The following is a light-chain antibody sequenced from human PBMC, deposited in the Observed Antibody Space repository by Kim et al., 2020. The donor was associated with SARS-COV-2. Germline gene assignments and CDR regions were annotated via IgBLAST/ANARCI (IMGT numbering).Light chain of an antibody. J-gene: IGLJ1*01. V-gene: IGLV3-19*01. Sequence: GQTVRITCQGDSLRRFSATWYQQKPGQAPVVVIYARNNRPSGVPDRFSGSSSGNTASLTITGTQAEDEADYYCNSRDNSGDHQVFGTGTKVTVL. CDR1: SLRRFS. CDR2: ARN. CDR3: NSRDNSGDHQV.